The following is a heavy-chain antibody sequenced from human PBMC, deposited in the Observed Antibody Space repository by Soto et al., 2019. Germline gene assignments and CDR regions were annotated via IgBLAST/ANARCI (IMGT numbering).Heavy chain of an antibody. V-gene: IGHV4-34*01. D-gene: IGHD3-16*01. CDR1: GGSFSGCY. Sequence: SETLSLTCAVYGGSFSGCYWSWIRQPPGKGLEWIGEINHSGSTNYNPSLKSRVTISVDTSKNQFSLKLSSVTAADTAVYYCARGRGNYYYYYYMDVWGKGTTVTVSS. CDR2: INHSGST. CDR3: ARGRGNYYYYYYMDV. J-gene: IGHJ6*03.